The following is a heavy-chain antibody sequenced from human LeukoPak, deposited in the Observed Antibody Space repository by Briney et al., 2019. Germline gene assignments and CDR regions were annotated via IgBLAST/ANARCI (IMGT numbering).Heavy chain of an antibody. CDR2: IYHNGDT. CDR3: ARAFDYYFDY. V-gene: IGHV4-39*02. D-gene: IGHD2-21*01. CDR1: GGSITNISSY. Sequence: SETLSLTCTVSGGSITNISSYWAWIRQPPGQGREWIGNIYHNGDTYSNPSLKSRVTQSVETSKNHFSLKLTSATAADTAVYYCARAFDYYFDYWGQGTLVTVSS. J-gene: IGHJ4*02.